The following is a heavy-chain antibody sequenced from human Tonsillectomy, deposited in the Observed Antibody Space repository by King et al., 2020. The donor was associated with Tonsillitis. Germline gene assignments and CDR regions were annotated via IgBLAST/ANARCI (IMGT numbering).Heavy chain of an antibody. CDR3: ARRRWFGELPD. Sequence: QLVQSGAEVKKPGASVKVSCKASGYTFTSYDINWVRQASGQGLEWMGWMNPNSGDTGYAQKFQGRVTMPTNTSISTAYMELSRRRSEDTAVYYCARRRWFGELPDWGQGSLVIVSS. J-gene: IGHJ4*02. CDR2: MNPNSGDT. D-gene: IGHD3-10*01. CDR1: GYTFTSYD. V-gene: IGHV1-8*01.